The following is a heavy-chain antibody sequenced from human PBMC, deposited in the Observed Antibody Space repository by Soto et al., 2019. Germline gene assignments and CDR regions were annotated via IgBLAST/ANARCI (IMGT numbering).Heavy chain of an antibody. J-gene: IGHJ4*02. V-gene: IGHV3-15*01. CDR1: GFNFSDAW. Sequence: QLVESGGDLVTPGESLRLSCVASGFNFSDAWMTWVRQAPGKGLEWVGRIKDRDYGGTADYAASVKGRFTMSRDDSINMLFLQMNSLKSEDPAVYYCTTNDYWGQGTQVTVSS. CDR3: TTNDY. CDR2: IKDRDYGGTA.